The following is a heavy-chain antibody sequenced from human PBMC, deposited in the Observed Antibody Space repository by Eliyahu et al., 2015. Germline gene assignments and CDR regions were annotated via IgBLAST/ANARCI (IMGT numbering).Heavy chain of an antibody. CDR2: IKHSGAT. J-gene: IGHJ5*02. CDR3: VGEGPVTGKFDT. Sequence: QVQLQQWGAGMLKPTETLTLTCAVFGGSLSSHYWNWIRQSSGQGLEWIGDIKHSGATKYNPSLKSRVTISLDPSKSQVSLKLNSVTAADTAVYYCVGEGPVTGKFDTWGQRTLVTVSS. V-gene: IGHV4-34*01. CDR1: GGSLSSHY. D-gene: IGHD6-19*01.